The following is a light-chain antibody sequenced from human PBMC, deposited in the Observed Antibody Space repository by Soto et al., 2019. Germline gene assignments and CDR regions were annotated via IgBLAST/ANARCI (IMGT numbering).Light chain of an antibody. CDR2: AAS. J-gene: IGKJ4*01. Sequence: EVVMTQSPATLSMSPGESATLSCRASQSVSSNLAWYQQKPGQAPRLLIYAASNRATGIPARFSGSGSGTDFTLNISRLEPEDFAVYYCQQRSNWPLTFGGGTKVDIK. CDR1: QSVSSN. V-gene: IGKV3-11*01. CDR3: QQRSNWPLT.